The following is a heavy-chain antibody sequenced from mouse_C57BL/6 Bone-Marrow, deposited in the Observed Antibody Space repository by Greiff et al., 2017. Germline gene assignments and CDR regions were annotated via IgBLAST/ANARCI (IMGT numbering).Heavy chain of an antibody. J-gene: IGHJ3*01. Sequence: EVMLVESGGDLVKPGGSLKLPCAASGFTFTSYGMSWVRQTPDKRLEWVATISSGGSYTYYPDSVKVRFTISRDNAKNTLYLQMSSLKSEDTAMYYCARLYYSSAYWGQGTLVTVSA. D-gene: IGHD1-1*02. V-gene: IGHV5-6*02. CDR1: GFTFTSYG. CDR2: ISSGGSYT. CDR3: ARLYYSSAY.